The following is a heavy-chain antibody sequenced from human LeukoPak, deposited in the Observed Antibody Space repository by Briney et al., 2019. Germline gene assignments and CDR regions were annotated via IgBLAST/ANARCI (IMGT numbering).Heavy chain of an antibody. Sequence: GASVKVSCKASGYAFTSYGISWVRQAPGQGLEWMGWISAYNGNTNYAQKLQGTVTMTTDTSTSTAYMELRSLRSDGTAVYYCARVYRVDEFDYWGQGTLVTVSS. V-gene: IGHV1-18*01. CDR1: GYAFTSYG. CDR2: ISAYNGNT. CDR3: ARVYRVDEFDY. J-gene: IGHJ4*02. D-gene: IGHD2-15*01.